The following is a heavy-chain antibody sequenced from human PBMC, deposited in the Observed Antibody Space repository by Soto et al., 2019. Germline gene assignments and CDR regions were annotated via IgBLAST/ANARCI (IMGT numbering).Heavy chain of an antibody. D-gene: IGHD5-12*01. CDR1: GFSLTTRGVA. CDR2: IFWDEDK. CDR3: ANRARGYAEYFDF. V-gene: IGHV2-5*02. Sequence: QITLKVSGPPLVKPTQTLTLTCTFSGFSLTTRGVAVGWFRQPPGKVLEWLALIFWDEDKWYSPSLTSRLTITDDTCKHHVVLTMTNMDPVDTATYYCANRARGYAEYFDFGGQGTLDTVSS. J-gene: IGHJ4*02.